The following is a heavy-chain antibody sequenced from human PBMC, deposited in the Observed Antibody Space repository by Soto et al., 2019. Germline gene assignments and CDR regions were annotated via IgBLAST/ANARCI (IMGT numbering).Heavy chain of an antibody. CDR2: VYHSGTS. J-gene: IGHJ4*02. D-gene: IGHD6-25*01. CDR1: GASVSSGSYS. V-gene: IGHV4-30-2*01. Sequence: QLQLQESGSGLVKPSQTLSLTCTVSGASVSSGSYSWSWIRQPPGQGLEWIGYVYHSGTSYYTPSLKGRVTISLDRSKNQVSLNLTSVTAADTAVYYCARDPARLPYFDCWGEGVLVTVSS. CDR3: ARDPARLPYFDC.